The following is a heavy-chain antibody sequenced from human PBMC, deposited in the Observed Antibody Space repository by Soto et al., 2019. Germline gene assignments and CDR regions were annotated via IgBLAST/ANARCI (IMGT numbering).Heavy chain of an antibody. Sequence: SETLSLTCAVYGGSFSGYYWSWIRQPPGKGLEWIGEINHSGSTNYNPSLKSRVTISVDTSKNQFSLKLSSVTAADTAVYYCATRNWGYYFDYWGQGTLVTVS. CDR1: GGSFSGYY. D-gene: IGHD7-27*01. CDR3: ATRNWGYYFDY. J-gene: IGHJ4*02. CDR2: INHSGST. V-gene: IGHV4-34*01.